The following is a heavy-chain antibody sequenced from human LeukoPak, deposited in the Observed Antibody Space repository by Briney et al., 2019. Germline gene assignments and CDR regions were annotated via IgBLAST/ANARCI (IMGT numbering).Heavy chain of an antibody. CDR1: GFTFSSYG. J-gene: IGHJ5*02. Sequence: GGSLRLSCAASGFTFSSYGMHWVRQAPGKGLEWVAVIWYDGSNKYYANSVKGRFTISRDNSKNTLYLQMNSLRAEDTAVYYCARDNRYCSSTSCPNWFDPWGQGTLVTVSS. V-gene: IGHV3-33*01. D-gene: IGHD2-2*01. CDR3: ARDNRYCSSTSCPNWFDP. CDR2: IWYDGSNK.